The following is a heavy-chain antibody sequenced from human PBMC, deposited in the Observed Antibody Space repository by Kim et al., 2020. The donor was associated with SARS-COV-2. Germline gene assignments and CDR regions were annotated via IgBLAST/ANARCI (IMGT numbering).Heavy chain of an antibody. Sequence: ASVKVSCKASGYTFTGYYMHWVRQAPGQGLEWMGWINPNSGGTNYSQKFQGRVTMTRDTSTSTAYMELSSLRSDDTAVYYCAREKIAVAGTDFDYWGQGTLVTVSS. CDR1: GYTFTGYY. J-gene: IGHJ4*02. CDR3: AREKIAVAGTDFDY. D-gene: IGHD6-19*01. V-gene: IGHV1-2*02. CDR2: INPNSGGT.